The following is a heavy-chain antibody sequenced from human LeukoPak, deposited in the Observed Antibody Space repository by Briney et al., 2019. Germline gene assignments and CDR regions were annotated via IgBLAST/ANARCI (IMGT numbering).Heavy chain of an antibody. CDR1: GFTFSSYG. V-gene: IGHV3-30*03. CDR2: ISYDGSNK. J-gene: IGHJ4*02. Sequence: GGSLRLSCAASGFTFSSYGMHWVRQAPGKGLEWVAVISYDGSNKYYADSVKGRFTISRDNSKNTLYLQMNSLRAEDTAVYYCASPIQGSYWAGTDFNYWGQGTLVTVSS. D-gene: IGHD1-26*01. CDR3: ASPIQGSYWAGTDFNY.